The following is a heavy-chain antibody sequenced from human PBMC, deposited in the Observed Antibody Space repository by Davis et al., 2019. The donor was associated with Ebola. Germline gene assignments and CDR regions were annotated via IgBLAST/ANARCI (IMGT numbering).Heavy chain of an antibody. J-gene: IGHJ3*02. D-gene: IGHD3-3*01. CDR1: GFTFSSYA. CDR2: FSGSGGST. CDR3: AKDKNYDFWSGYPNDTFDI. V-gene: IGHV3-23*01. Sequence: GESPKTSRAASGFTFSSYAMSRVRQAPGKGLEWVLAFSGSGGSTYYADSVKGRFTISRDNSKNTLYLKMNSLRAEDTARYYCAKDKNYDFWSGYPNDTFDIWGQGTMVNVSS.